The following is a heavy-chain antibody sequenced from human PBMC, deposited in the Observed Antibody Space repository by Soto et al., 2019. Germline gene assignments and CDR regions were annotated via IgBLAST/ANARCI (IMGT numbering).Heavy chain of an antibody. CDR3: SAHCGGDCYPSYYYYGMDV. V-gene: IGHV4-34*01. J-gene: IGHJ6*02. Sequence: SEPVSRTRAVYGGCVSGYYWSWIRQPPGKGLEWIGEINHSGSTNYNPSLKSRVTISVDTSKNQFSLKLSSVTAADTAVYYCSAHCGGDCYPSYYYYGMDVCGQRTTVTVSS. CDR2: INHSGST. D-gene: IGHD2-21*02. CDR1: GGCVSGYY.